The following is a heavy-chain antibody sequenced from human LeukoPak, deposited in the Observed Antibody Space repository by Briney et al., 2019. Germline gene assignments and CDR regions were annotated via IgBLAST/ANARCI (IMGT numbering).Heavy chain of an antibody. CDR1: GYTFTDYY. D-gene: IGHD4-11*01. V-gene: IGHV1-69-2*01. J-gene: IGHJ4*02. CDR2: VDPEDGET. CDR3: AKDYSNYSMGY. Sequence: ASVKVSXKVSGYTFTDYYMHWVQQAPGKGLEWMGLVDPEDGETIYAEKFQGRVTMTADTSTDTAYMELSSLRSEDTAVYYCAKDYSNYSMGYWGQGTLVTVSS.